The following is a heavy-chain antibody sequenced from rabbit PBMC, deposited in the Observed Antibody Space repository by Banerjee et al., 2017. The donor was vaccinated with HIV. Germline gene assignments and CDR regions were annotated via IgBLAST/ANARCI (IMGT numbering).Heavy chain of an antibody. CDR2: IYAGSSGST. Sequence: QEQLEESGGDLVKPEGSLTLTCTASGFSFSSSYWICWVRQAPGKGLEWIACIYAGSSGSTVYASWAKGRFTISKTSSTTVTLQMTSLTAADTATYFCARGVGGGNDYINLWGQGTLVTVS. CDR1: GFSFSSSYW. CDR3: ARGVGGGNDYINL. V-gene: IGHV1S45*01. J-gene: IGHJ4*01. D-gene: IGHD8-1*01.